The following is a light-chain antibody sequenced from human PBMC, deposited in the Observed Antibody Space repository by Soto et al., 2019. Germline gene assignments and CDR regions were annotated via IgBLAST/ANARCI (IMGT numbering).Light chain of an antibody. V-gene: IGKV1-5*03. J-gene: IGKJ1*01. Sequence: DIQMTQSPSTLSASVGDRVTITCRASQSISSWLAWYQQKPGNAPELLIYKASTLESGVPSRFSGSGSGTEFTLTISSLQPDDFATYYCLQYNSYYTFGQGTKVEIK. CDR1: QSISSW. CDR2: KAS. CDR3: LQYNSYYT.